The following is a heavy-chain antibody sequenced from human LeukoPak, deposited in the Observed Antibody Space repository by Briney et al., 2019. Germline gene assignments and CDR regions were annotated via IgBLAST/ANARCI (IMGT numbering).Heavy chain of an antibody. D-gene: IGHD5-12*01. Sequence: GGSLRLSCAASGFTVSSNYMSWVRQAPGKGLEWVSVIYSGGSTYYADSVKGRFTISRDNSKNTLYLQMNSLRAEDTAVYYCARGHYSGYDYALDYWGQGTLVTVSS. CDR1: GFTVSSNY. V-gene: IGHV3-53*01. J-gene: IGHJ4*02. CDR2: IYSGGST. CDR3: ARGHYSGYDYALDY.